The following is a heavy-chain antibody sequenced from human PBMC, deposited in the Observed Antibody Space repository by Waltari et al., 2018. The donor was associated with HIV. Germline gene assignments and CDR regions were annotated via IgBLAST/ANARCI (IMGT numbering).Heavy chain of an antibody. D-gene: IGHD3-16*01. J-gene: IGHJ6*02. Sequence: QVQLQESGPGLVKPSQTLSLTCTVSGGSISSGGYYWSWIRQHPGKGLEWIGYIYYSGSTYYTPSLKSRVTISVDTSKNHFSLKLSSVTAADTAVYYCARGIRGAGEYYYYYGMDVWGQGTTVTVSS. CDR3: ARGIRGAGEYYYYYGMDV. CDR2: IYYSGST. CDR1: GGSISSGGYY. V-gene: IGHV4-31*03.